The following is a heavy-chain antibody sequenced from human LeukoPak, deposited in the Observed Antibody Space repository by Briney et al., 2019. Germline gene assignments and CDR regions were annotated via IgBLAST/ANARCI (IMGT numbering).Heavy chain of an antibody. CDR2: INPSGGST. D-gene: IGHD5-24*01. V-gene: IGHV1-46*01. J-gene: IGHJ6*03. Sequence: GASVKVSCKASGYTFTSYYMHWVRQAPGQGLEWMGIINPSGGSTSYAQKFQGRVTITADKSTSTAYMELSSLRSEDTAVYYCARNWEDGYNYYYYYYMDVWGKGTTVTVSS. CDR1: GYTFTSYY. CDR3: ARNWEDGYNYYYYYYMDV.